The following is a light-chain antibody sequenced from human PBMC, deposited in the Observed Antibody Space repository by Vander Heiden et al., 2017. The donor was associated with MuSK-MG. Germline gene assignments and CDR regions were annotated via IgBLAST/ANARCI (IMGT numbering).Light chain of an antibody. CDR3: QQYDSTPLT. V-gene: IGKV4-1*01. CDR2: GAS. J-gene: IGKJ4*01. CDR1: HIKNY. Sequence: DIMMTQSPHPLAVPLGARATSHIKNYLAWYQQKPGQPPKLLIYGASNRETGVPDRFSGSGSGTDFTLTISSLQAEDVAIYYCQQYDSTPLTFGGGTKVEIK.